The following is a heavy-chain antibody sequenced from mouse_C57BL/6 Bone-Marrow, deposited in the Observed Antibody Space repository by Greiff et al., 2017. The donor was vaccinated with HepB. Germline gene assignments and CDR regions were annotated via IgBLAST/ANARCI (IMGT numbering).Heavy chain of an antibody. J-gene: IGHJ3*01. CDR3: ARGVDYPTWFAY. CDR1: GFTFSDYG. CDR2: ISSGSSTI. Sequence: DVMLVEPGGGLVQPGGSLKLSCAASGFTFSDYGMHWVRQAPEKGLEWVAYISSGSSTIYYADTVKGRFTLSRDNAKNTLFLQMTSLRSEDAAVYYCARGVDYPTWFAYWGQGTLVTVSA. V-gene: IGHV5-17*01. D-gene: IGHD2-4*01.